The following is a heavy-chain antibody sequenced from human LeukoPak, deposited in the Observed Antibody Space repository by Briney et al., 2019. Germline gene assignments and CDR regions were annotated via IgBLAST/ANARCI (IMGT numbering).Heavy chain of an antibody. J-gene: IGHJ5*02. CDR2: INAGNGNT. CDR3: ARDPVGGLGSGYWFDP. D-gene: IGHD3-3*01. Sequence: ASVKVSRKASGYTFTSYAMHWVRQAPGQRLEWMGWINAGNGNTKYSQKFQGRVTITRDTSASTAYMELSSLRSEDTAVYYCARDPVGGLGSGYWFDPWGQGTLVTVSS. V-gene: IGHV1-3*01. CDR1: GYTFTSYA.